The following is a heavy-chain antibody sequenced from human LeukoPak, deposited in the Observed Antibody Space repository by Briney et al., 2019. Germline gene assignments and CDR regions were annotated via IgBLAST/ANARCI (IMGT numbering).Heavy chain of an antibody. Sequence: GGSLRLSCAASGFIFDTYGMLWVRQAPGKGLGWVAVIAYDGSNKVYADSVKGRFAISRDNSKNTLYLQMNGLRGEDTAVYYCAKEKAIATINYGLDVWGQGTTATVSS. V-gene: IGHV3-30*18. CDR3: AKEKAIATINYGLDV. CDR2: IAYDGSNK. D-gene: IGHD1-1*01. J-gene: IGHJ6*02. CDR1: GFIFDTYG.